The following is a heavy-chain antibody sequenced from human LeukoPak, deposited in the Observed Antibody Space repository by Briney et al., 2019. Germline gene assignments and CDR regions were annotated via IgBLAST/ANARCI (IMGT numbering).Heavy chain of an antibody. Sequence: DPSETLSLTCTVSVGSISSSSYYCGWVRQPPGKVLEWIGSIYYSGSTYNNPSLKSRVTISVDTSKNQFSLKLSSVTAADPAVYYCARDGPYYYDSSGYWIWGQGTLVTVSS. V-gene: IGHV4-39*02. CDR2: IYYSGST. J-gene: IGHJ4*02. D-gene: IGHD3-22*01. CDR1: VGSISSSSYY. CDR3: ARDGPYYYDSSGYWI.